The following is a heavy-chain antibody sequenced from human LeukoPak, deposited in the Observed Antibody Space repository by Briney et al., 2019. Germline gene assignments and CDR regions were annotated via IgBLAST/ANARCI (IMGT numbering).Heavy chain of an antibody. Sequence: ASVKVSCKASGYTFTGYWMHWVRQAPGQGLEWMGWINPNSGGTNYAQKFQGRVTMTRDTSISTAYMELSRLRSDDTAVYYCARVDRLGYCSSTSCLPGGYWGQGTLVTVSS. J-gene: IGHJ4*02. CDR1: GYTFTGYW. V-gene: IGHV1-2*02. D-gene: IGHD2-2*01. CDR2: INPNSGGT. CDR3: ARVDRLGYCSSTSCLPGGY.